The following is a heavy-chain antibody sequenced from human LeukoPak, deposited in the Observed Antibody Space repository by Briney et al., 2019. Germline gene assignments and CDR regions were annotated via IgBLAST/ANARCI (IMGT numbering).Heavy chain of an antibody. V-gene: IGHV3-53*01. J-gene: IGHJ4*02. Sequence: GGSLRLSCAASGFTVSSNYMSWVRQAPGKGLEWVPVIYSGGSTYYADSVKGRFTISRDNSKNTLYLQMNSLRAEDTAVYYCARDQPRGILTGYYRGSDWGQGTLVTVSS. CDR3: ARDQPRGILTGYYRGSD. CDR1: GFTVSSNY. D-gene: IGHD3-9*01. CDR2: IYSGGST.